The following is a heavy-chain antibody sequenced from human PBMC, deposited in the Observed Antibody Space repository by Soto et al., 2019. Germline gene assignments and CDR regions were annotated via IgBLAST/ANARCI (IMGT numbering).Heavy chain of an antibody. Sequence: PGGSLRLSCAASGFTFSSYGMHWVRQAPGKGLEWVAVIWYDGSNKYYADSVKGRFTISRDNAKNSLYLQMNSLRAEDTAVYYCARVGSDHSIFDYWGQGTLVTVSS. D-gene: IGHD3-16*01. CDR3: ARVGSDHSIFDY. CDR2: IWYDGSNK. J-gene: IGHJ4*02. CDR1: GFTFSSYG. V-gene: IGHV3-33*01.